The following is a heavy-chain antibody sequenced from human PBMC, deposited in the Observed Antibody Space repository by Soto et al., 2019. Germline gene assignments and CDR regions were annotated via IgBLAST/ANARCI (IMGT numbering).Heavy chain of an antibody. V-gene: IGHV4-39*01. CDR2: IFYDGYT. Sequence: PSETLSLTCTVSGESISGSPYCRAWIRQPPGKRLGWIGSIFYDGYTLYTPSLKSRVTISVDTSKNQFSLKLTSVAAADTAIYFCARLQAAVPHYWGQGILVTVSS. CDR3: ARLQAAVPHY. D-gene: IGHD6-13*01. J-gene: IGHJ4*02. CDR1: GESISGSPYC.